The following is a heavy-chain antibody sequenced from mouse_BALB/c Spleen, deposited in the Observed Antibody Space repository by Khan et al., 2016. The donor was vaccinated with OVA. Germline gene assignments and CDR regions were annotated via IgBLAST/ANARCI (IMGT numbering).Heavy chain of an antibody. CDR3: IRYYGYYWYFDV. J-gene: IGHJ1*01. D-gene: IGHD2-2*01. CDR1: GFTFSGFW. V-gene: IGHV11-2*02. CDR2: INSDGSAI. Sequence: EVQLLETGGGLVQPGGSRGLSCEGSGFTFSGFWMSWVRQTPGKTLEWIGDINSDGSAINYAPSIKDRFTIFRDNDKSTLYLQMSNVRSEDTATYFCIRYYGYYWYFDVWGAGTTVTVAS.